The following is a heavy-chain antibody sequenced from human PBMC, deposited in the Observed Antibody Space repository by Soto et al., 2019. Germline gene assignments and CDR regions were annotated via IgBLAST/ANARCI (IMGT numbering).Heavy chain of an antibody. Sequence: PSGDPSLTCTVSGGSISSFYWSWIRQPAGKGLEWIGRIYSGGRNNYNPSLKSRVTMSVDTSKNQFSLRLSSVTAADTAMYYCARGSSRWDYWGQGTLVTVSS. J-gene: IGHJ4*02. CDR3: ARGSSRWDY. CDR2: IYSGGRN. D-gene: IGHD6-13*01. CDR1: GGSISSFY. V-gene: IGHV4-4*07.